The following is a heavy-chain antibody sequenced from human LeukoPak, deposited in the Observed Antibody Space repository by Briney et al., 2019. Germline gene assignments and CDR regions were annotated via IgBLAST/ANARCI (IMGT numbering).Heavy chain of an antibody. J-gene: IGHJ4*02. Sequence: SETLSLTCTVSGYSISSGYYWGWIRPPPGKGLEWIGSIYHSGSTYYNPSLKSRVTISVDTSKNQFSLKLSSVTAADTAVYYCAREEGSESSGYAYFDYWGQGTLVTVSS. CDR2: IYHSGST. CDR3: AREEGSESSGYAYFDY. D-gene: IGHD5-12*01. V-gene: IGHV4-38-2*02. CDR1: GYSISSGYY.